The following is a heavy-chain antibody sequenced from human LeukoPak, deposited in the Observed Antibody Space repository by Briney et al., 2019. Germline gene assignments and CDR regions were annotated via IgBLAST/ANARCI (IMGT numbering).Heavy chain of an antibody. D-gene: IGHD3-9*01. J-gene: IGHJ4*02. CDR3: AKFFDILTGYFDS. CDR1: GFSFSSYA. CDR2: ISGGGGST. Sequence: GGSLRLSCAASGFSFSSYAMSWVRQSPGKGPEWVSAISGGGGSTHYADSVKGRFTISRDNSKNTLYLQMNSLRADDTAVYYCAKFFDILTGYFDSWGQGTLVTVSS. V-gene: IGHV3-23*01.